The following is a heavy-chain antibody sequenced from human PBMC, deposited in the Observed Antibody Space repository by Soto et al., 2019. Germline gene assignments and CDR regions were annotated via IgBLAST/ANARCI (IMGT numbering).Heavy chain of an antibody. CDR3: ATHTPRYCSGSRCYHYYYMDV. CDR1: GFTFSDYA. J-gene: IGHJ6*03. V-gene: IGHV3-23*01. D-gene: IGHD2-15*01. CDR2: ISGSGSNT. Sequence: EVQLLESGGGLVQPGGSLRLSCAASGFTFSDYAVSWVRQAPGKGLEWVSSISGSGSNTYDADSVKGRFTISRDNPKNTLYLQMNSLRAEDTAVYYCATHTPRYCSGSRCYHYYYMDVWGKGTTVTVSS.